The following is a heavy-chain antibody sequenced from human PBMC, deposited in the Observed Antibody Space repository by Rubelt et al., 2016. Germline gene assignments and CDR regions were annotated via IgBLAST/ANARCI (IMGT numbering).Heavy chain of an antibody. D-gene: IGHD6-13*01. CDR3: AKDRIAAAGIDY. V-gene: IGHV3-23*01. Sequence: EVQLLESGGGLVQPGGSLRLSCAASGFTFSSYAMSWVRQAPGKGLEWVSAIRGSGGSTYYADSWMGRFTISRDNSKNTLYLQMNSLRSEDTAVYYCAKDRIAAAGIDYWGQGTLVTVSS. J-gene: IGHJ4*02. CDR1: GFTFSSYA. CDR2: IRGSGGST.